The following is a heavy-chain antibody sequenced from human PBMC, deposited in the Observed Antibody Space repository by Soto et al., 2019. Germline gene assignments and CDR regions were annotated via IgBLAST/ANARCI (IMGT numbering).Heavy chain of an antibody. CDR1: GFTFSSYS. CDR3: ARDAAPVDY. CDR2: ISSSSSTI. J-gene: IGHJ4*02. V-gene: IGHV3-48*01. Sequence: EVQLVESGGGLVQPGGSLRLSCAASGFTFSSYSMNWVRQAPGKGLEWVSYISSSSSTIYYADSVKGRFTISRDNAKNFLCLQMNSLSAEDTAVYYCARDAAPVDYWGQGSLVTVSS.